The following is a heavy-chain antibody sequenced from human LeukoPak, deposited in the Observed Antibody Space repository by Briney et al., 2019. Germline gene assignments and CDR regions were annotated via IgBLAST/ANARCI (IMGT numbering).Heavy chain of an antibody. CDR2: MNPNSGNT. V-gene: IGHV1-8*01. CDR1: GYTFTSYD. CDR3: ARSGSSGYKYYYYGMDV. D-gene: IGHD5-12*01. Sequence: ASVKVSCKASGYTFTSYDINWVRQATGQGLEWMGWMNPNSGNTGYAQKFQGRVTMTRNTSISTAYMELSSLRSEDTAVYYCARSGSSGYKYYYYGMDVWGQGTTVTVSS. J-gene: IGHJ6*02.